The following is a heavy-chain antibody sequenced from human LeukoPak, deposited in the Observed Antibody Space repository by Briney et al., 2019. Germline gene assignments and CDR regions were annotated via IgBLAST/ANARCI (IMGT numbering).Heavy chain of an antibody. V-gene: IGHV3-48*03. CDR2: ISSSGSTI. Sequence: GGSLRLSCAASGFTFSSYEMNWVRQAPGKGLEWVSYISSSGSTIYYADSVKGRFTISRDNAKNSLYLQMNSLRAEDTAVYYCARGQQLVPPYYYYYGMDVWGQGTTVTVSS. J-gene: IGHJ6*02. D-gene: IGHD6-13*01. CDR3: ARGQQLVPPYYYYYGMDV. CDR1: GFTFSSYE.